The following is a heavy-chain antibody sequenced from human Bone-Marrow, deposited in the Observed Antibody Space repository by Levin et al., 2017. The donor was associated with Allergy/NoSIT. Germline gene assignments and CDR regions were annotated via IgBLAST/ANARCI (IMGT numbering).Heavy chain of an antibody. CDR1: GFTFSDYW. Sequence: GESLKISCAASGFTFSDYWMTWVRQAPGKGLEWVANIKQDESEKVYVDSVKGRFTISRDNARNSLYLQMSSLRAEATAVYYCARDPFWKLFGAFDLWGQGTMVTVST. D-gene: IGHD1-1*01. CDR2: IKQDESEK. CDR3: ARDPFWKLFGAFDL. V-gene: IGHV3-7*04. J-gene: IGHJ3*01.